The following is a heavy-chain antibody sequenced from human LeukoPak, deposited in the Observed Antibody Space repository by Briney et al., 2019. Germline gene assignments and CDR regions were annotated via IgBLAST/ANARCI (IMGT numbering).Heavy chain of an antibody. J-gene: IGHJ6*02. Sequence: PSETLSLTCAVHGGSFSGYYWSWIRQPPGKGLEWIGEINHSGSTNYNPSLKSRVTISVDTSKNQFSLKLSSVTAADTAVYYCARGGYSYGRHYYYYYGMDVWGQGTTVTVSS. V-gene: IGHV4-34*01. CDR3: ARGGYSYGRHYYYYYGMDV. CDR2: INHSGST. D-gene: IGHD5-18*01. CDR1: GGSFSGYY.